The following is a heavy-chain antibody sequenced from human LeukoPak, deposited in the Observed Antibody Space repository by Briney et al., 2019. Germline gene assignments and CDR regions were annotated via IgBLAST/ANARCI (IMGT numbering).Heavy chain of an antibody. D-gene: IGHD2-15*01. Sequence: ETLSLTCAVSGGSISSSLYYWDWIRQPPGKGLEWIGSIYYTGNTYYKASLMSRVTISVDTSKNQFSLRLSSVTAADTAVYYCARDLYCSGGSCIDAFDIWGQGTMVTVSS. V-gene: IGHV4-39*07. CDR3: ARDLYCSGGSCIDAFDI. CDR1: GGSISSSLYY. J-gene: IGHJ3*02. CDR2: IYYTGNT.